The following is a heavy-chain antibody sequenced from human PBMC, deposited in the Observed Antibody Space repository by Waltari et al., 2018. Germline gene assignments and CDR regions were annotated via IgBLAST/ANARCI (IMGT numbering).Heavy chain of an antibody. CDR2: IKPDGSES. J-gene: IGHJ4*02. V-gene: IGHV3-7*01. CDR3: SVSLNS. Sequence: QLVESGGGLVQPGASLRLSCAAAECTFTNQWMDWLRQAPGKGLELVANIKPDGSESHYVDSVKGRFTISRDNAQNLVYLHMNSLRAEDTAVYYCSVSLNSWGQGTLVTVSS. CDR1: ECTFTNQW.